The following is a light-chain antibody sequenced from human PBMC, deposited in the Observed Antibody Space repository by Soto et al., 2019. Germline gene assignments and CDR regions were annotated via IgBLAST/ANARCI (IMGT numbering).Light chain of an antibody. Sequence: DVQMTQSPSSLSASVGDSVTITCRARQSISDYLNWYQQRTGEAPKVLISAASTLQSGGQSRFSGSEVGTDFTLTSSERQPEDFATYYCEQSYSAPRTFGHGTKVEIK. J-gene: IGKJ1*01. CDR2: AAS. V-gene: IGKV1-39*01. CDR1: QSISDY. CDR3: EQSYSAPRT.